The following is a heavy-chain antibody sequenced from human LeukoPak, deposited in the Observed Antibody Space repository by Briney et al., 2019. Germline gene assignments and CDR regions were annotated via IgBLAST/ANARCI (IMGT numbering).Heavy chain of an antibody. CDR3: ARGARKGDDYGGFFDY. CDR1: GFTVSSNY. J-gene: IGHJ4*02. Sequence: GGSLRLSCAASGFTVSSNYMSWVRQAPGQGLEWVSVIYSGGSTYYADSVKGRFTISRDNFKNTLYLQMNSLRPEDMAVYYCARGARKGDDYGGFFDYWGQGTLVSVSS. CDR2: IYSGGST. D-gene: IGHD4-23*01. V-gene: IGHV3-66*01.